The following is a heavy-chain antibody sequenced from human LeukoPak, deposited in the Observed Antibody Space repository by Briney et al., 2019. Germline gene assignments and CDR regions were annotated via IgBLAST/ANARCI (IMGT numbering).Heavy chain of an antibody. CDR3: ASSNSGYNHRASY. J-gene: IGHJ4*02. CDR2: INHSGST. D-gene: IGHD5-12*01. CDR1: GGSFSAYY. V-gene: IGHV4-34*01. Sequence: SETLSLTCAVYGGSFSAYYWTWIRQPPGKGLEWIGQINHSGSTNYNPSLKSRVTISVDTSKNHFSLKLSSVTAADTAVYYCASSNSGYNHRASYWGQGTLVTVSS.